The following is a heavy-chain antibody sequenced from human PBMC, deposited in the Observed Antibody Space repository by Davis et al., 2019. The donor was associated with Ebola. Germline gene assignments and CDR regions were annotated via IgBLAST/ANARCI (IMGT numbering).Heavy chain of an antibody. D-gene: IGHD3-10*01. CDR2: IWYDGSNK. Sequence: PGGSLRLSCAASGFTFSTYGMHWVRQAPGKGLGWVAVIWYDGSNKYYADSVKGRLTISRDNSKNTLYLQMNSLRAEDTAVYYCARDGVRGVDEWFGECRGYFDYWGQGTLVTVSS. CDR1: GFTFSTYG. CDR3: ARDGVRGVDEWFGECRGYFDY. J-gene: IGHJ4*02. V-gene: IGHV3-33*01.